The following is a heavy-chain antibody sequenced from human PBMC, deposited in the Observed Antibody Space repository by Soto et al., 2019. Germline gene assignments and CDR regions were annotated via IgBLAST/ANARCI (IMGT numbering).Heavy chain of an antibody. J-gene: IGHJ4*02. CDR2: IGTAGDT. V-gene: IGHV3-13*01. Sequence: GGSLRLSCAASGFTFSSYWMHWVRQATGKGLEWVSAIGTAGDTYYPGSVKGRFTISRENAKNSLYLQMNSLRAEDTAVYYCARGESSGGYSSSWYASSFDYWGQGTLVTVSS. CDR1: GFTFSSYW. CDR3: ARGESSGGYSSSWYASSFDY. D-gene: IGHD6-13*01.